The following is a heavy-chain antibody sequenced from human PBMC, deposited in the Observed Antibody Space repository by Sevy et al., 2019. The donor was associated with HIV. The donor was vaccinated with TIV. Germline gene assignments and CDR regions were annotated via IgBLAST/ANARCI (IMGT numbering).Heavy chain of an antibody. CDR3: ARESIGAIGDFDS. CDR1: GGSMNLYF. CDR2: MYYSGST. V-gene: IGHV4-59*01. Sequence: SETLSLTCSVSGGSMNLYFWSWIRQPPGKGLEWIGYMYYSGSTNYNPSLKSRVTILGDRSRNQFSLTMRSVTAADTAVYYCARESIGAIGDFDSWGQGALVTVSS. J-gene: IGHJ4*02. D-gene: IGHD1-26*01.